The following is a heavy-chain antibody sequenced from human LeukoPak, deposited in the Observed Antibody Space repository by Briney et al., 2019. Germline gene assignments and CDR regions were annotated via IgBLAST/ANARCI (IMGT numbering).Heavy chain of an antibody. V-gene: IGHV3-23*01. CDR2: ISGSGGSI. D-gene: IGHD2-15*01. CDR1: GLAFSSYA. CDR3: AKTRGGPTSPDDY. Sequence: PGGSLRLSCAASGLAFSSYAMSWVRQAPGKGLEWVSTISGSGGSIWYADSVKGRFTISGDNSNNTLYLQMNSLRAEDTAVYYCAKTRGGPTSPDDYWGQGTLVTVSS. J-gene: IGHJ4*02.